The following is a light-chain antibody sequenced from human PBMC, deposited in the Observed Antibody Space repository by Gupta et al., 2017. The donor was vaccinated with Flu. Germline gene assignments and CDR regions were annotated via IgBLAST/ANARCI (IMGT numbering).Light chain of an antibody. CDR3: MQALQTSYN. CDR2: LGS. Sequence: DIVMTQSPLSLPVTPGEPASISCRSSQSLLQSNGDNYLDWYLQKPGQSPQLLIYLGSNRASGVPDRFSGSGSGTDFTLKISRVEAEDVGVYYCMQALQTSYNFGQGTKVEIK. V-gene: IGKV2-28*01. CDR1: QSLLQSNGDNY. J-gene: IGKJ2*01.